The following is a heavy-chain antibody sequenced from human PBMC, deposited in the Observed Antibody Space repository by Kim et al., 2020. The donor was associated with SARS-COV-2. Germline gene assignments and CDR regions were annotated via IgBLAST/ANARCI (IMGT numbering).Heavy chain of an antibody. D-gene: IGHD2-21*02. CDR3: ARGPPATAGGYTYYYYMDV. V-gene: IGHV1-2*05. CDR1: GYIFTDYF. J-gene: IGHJ6*03. Sequence: ASVKVSCKASGYIFTDYFIHWVRQAPGQGLEWMGRINAMTGGANYAQKFQGRVSITRDTSISTAYMELNRLKPGDTGVYYCARGPPATAGGYTYYYYMDVWGKGTTVTVSS. CDR2: INAMTGGA.